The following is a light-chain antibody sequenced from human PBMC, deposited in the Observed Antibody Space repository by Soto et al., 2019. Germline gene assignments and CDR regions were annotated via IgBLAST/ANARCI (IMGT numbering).Light chain of an antibody. J-gene: IGLJ1*01. Sequence: QSVLTQPRSVSVSPGQSVTISCTGTSSDVGGYSYVSWYQQHPGKAPKVMIYDVSKRPSGVRDRFSGSKSGNTVSLTISGLQAEDEADYYCCSYAGTYTFVFGSGTKVTVL. CDR2: DVS. V-gene: IGLV2-11*01. CDR1: SSDVGGYSY. CDR3: CSYAGTYTFV.